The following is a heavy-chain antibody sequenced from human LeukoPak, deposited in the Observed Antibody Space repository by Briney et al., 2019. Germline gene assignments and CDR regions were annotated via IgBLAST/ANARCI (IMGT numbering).Heavy chain of an antibody. D-gene: IGHD6-13*01. Sequence: GGSLRLSCAASGFTFSTYAMSWIRQAPGKGLEWVSYISSTSIYTNFADSVKGRFTISRDNAKNSLYLQMNSLRAEDTAVYYCARRPGDSWSFDYWGQGTLVAVSS. CDR2: ISSTSIYT. V-gene: IGHV3-11*03. J-gene: IGHJ4*02. CDR1: GFTFSTYA. CDR3: ARRPGDSWSFDY.